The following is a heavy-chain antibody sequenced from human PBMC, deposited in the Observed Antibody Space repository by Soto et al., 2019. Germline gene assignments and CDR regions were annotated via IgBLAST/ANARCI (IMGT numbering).Heavy chain of an antibody. Sequence: QVQLMQSGAEVKRPGSSVKVSCRASGGTFSTHDISWVRQAPGQGLEWIGGITPIFGTPNFAQRFQARVTISADGSTSTSYMEVSSLRSEDTAVYYCVMEVRVRGVAVDYWGQGTLVTVSS. CDR2: ITPIFGTP. CDR1: GGTFSTHD. CDR3: VMEVRVRGVAVDY. V-gene: IGHV1-69*01. D-gene: IGHD3-10*01. J-gene: IGHJ4*02.